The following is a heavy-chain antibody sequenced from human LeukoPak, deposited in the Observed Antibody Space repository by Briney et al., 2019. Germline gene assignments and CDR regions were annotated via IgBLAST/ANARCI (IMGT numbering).Heavy chain of an antibody. CDR1: AFTFSDHY. V-gene: IGHV3-11*04. CDR3: AKVPRIHVVRGLDPDYYIDV. CDR2: ISNTGSAI. J-gene: IGHJ6*03. Sequence: PGGSLRLSCAASAFTFSDHYMSWIRQAPGKGLEWVSYISNTGSAIYYADSVKGRFTISRDNAKNSLYLQMNSLRAEDSAIYYCAKVPRIHVVRGLDPDYYIDVWGKGTTVIVSS. D-gene: IGHD3-10*01.